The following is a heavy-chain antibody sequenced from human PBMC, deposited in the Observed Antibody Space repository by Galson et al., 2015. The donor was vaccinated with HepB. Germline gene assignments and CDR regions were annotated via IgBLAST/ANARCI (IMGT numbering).Heavy chain of an antibody. D-gene: IGHD4-17*01. CDR1: GFTFSSYG. CDR2: ISYDGSNK. J-gene: IGHJ6*03. CDR3: AKRSKATVNTYYYYYMDV. Sequence: SLRLSCAASGFTFSSYGMHWVRQAPGKGLEWVAVISYDGSNKYYADSVKGRFTISRDNSKNTLYLQMNSLRAEDTAVYYCAKRSKATVNTYYYYYMDVWGKGTTVTV. V-gene: IGHV3-30*18.